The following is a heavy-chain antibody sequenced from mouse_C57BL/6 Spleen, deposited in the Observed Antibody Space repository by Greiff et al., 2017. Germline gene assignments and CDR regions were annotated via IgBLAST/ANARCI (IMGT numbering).Heavy chain of an antibody. V-gene: IGHV1-55*01. CDR3: AGDFTTVSYYFDY. Sequence: QVQLKQPGAELVKPGASVKMSCKASGYTFTSYWITWVKQRPGQGLEWIGDIYPGSGSTNYNEKFKSKATLTVDTSSSTAYMQLSSLTSEDSAVYYCAGDFTTVSYYFDYWGQGTTLTVSS. D-gene: IGHD1-1*01. CDR1: GYTFTSYW. CDR2: IYPGSGST. J-gene: IGHJ2*01.